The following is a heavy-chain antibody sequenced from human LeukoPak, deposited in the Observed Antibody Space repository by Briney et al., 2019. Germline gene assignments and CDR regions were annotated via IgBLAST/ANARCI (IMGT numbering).Heavy chain of an antibody. CDR1: GFTFSDYY. V-gene: IGHV3-11*01. D-gene: IGHD3-22*01. CDR2: ISSSGSTI. CDR3: AGDGPYYDSSGYLQYYFDY. J-gene: IGHJ4*02. Sequence: GGSLRLSCAASGFTFSDYYTSWIRQAPGKGLEWVSYISSSGSTIYYADSVKGRFTISRDNAKNSLYLQMNSLRAEDTAVYYCAGDGPYYDSSGYLQYYFDYWGQGTLVTVSS.